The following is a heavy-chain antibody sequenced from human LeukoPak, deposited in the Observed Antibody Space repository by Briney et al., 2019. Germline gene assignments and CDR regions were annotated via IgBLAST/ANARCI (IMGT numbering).Heavy chain of an antibody. V-gene: IGHV3-64*01. CDR1: GFTFSSYA. D-gene: IGHD3-9*01. CDR3: ARGQADWLFPFDH. J-gene: IGHJ4*02. Sequence: GGSLRLSCAASGFTFSSYAMHWVRQAPGKGLEYVSAISSNGGSTYYANSVKGRFTISRDNSKNTLYLQMGSLRAEDMAVYYCARGQADWLFPFDHWGQGTLVTVSS. CDR2: ISSNGGST.